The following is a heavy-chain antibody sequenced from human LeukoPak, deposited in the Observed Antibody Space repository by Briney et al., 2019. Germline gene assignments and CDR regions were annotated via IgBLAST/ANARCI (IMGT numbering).Heavy chain of an antibody. D-gene: IGHD5-12*01. Sequence: PSETLSLTCAVYGGSFSGYYWSWIRQPPGKGLEWIGEINHSGSTNYNPSLKSRVTISVDTSKNQFSLKLSSVTVADTAVYYCARGTGGGAATSTYYFDYWGQGTLVTVSS. J-gene: IGHJ4*02. V-gene: IGHV4-34*01. CDR1: GGSFSGYY. CDR3: ARGTGGGAATSTYYFDY. CDR2: INHSGST.